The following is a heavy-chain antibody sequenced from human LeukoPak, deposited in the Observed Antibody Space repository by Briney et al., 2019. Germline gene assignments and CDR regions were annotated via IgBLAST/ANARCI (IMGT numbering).Heavy chain of an antibody. Sequence: GGSLRLSCAASGFTFSSYSMNWVRQAPGKGLEWVSSISSSSSYIYYADSVKGRFTISRDNAKNSLYLQMNSLRAEDTAVYYCARDAYCSSTSCHDFYYGMDVWGQGTTVTVSS. CDR2: ISSSSSYI. D-gene: IGHD2-2*01. V-gene: IGHV3-21*01. CDR3: ARDAYCSSTSCHDFYYGMDV. CDR1: GFTFSSYS. J-gene: IGHJ6*02.